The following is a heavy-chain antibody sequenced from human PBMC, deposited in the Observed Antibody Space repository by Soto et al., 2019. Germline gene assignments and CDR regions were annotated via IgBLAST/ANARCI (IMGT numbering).Heavy chain of an antibody. D-gene: IGHD2-21*02. Sequence: EVQLVESGGGLVQPGGSLRLSCAASGFTFSSYSMNWVRQAPGKGLEWVSYISSSSSTIYYADSVKGRFTISRDNAKNSLYLQMNSMRDEDTAVYYCARAGAYCGGDCYADAFDIWGKGTMVTVSS. CDR1: GFTFSSYS. CDR2: ISSSSSTI. CDR3: ARAGAYCGGDCYADAFDI. V-gene: IGHV3-48*02. J-gene: IGHJ3*02.